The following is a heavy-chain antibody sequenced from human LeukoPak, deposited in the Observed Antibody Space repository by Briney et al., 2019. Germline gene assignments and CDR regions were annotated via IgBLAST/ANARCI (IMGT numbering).Heavy chain of an antibody. D-gene: IGHD3-22*01. J-gene: IGHJ3*02. V-gene: IGHV1-69*13. Sequence: SVTVSCTASGGTFSSYAISWVRQAPGQRLEWMGGIIPIFGTANYAQKFQGRVTITADESTSTAYMELSSLRSEDTAVYYCARDRASGYHHDAFDIWGQGTMVTVSS. CDR3: ARDRASGYHHDAFDI. CDR2: IIPIFGTA. CDR1: GGTFSSYA.